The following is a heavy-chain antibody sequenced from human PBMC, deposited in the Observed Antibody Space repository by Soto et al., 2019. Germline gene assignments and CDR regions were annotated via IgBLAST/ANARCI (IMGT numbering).Heavy chain of an antibody. Sequence: EVQVVESGGGLIQPGGSLRLSCAASGFNVAGNYMSWVRQAPGKGLEWVSTMYSGGNPYYADSVRGRFIISTDNTNNTLYLQMDSLKTEDTAVYHCARGLQNTGWYSYNWFDPWGQGTLVTVSS. J-gene: IGHJ5*02. V-gene: IGHV3-53*01. CDR2: MYSGGNP. CDR3: ARGLQNTGWYSYNWFDP. CDR1: GFNVAGNY. D-gene: IGHD1-20*01.